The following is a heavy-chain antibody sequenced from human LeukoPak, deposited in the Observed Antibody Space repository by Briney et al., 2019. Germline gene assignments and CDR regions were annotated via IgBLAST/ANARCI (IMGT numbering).Heavy chain of an antibody. J-gene: IGHJ3*02. Sequence: GASVKVSCKASGYTFTSYGISWVRQAPGQGLEWMGWINTYNGNTNYAQKLQGRVTMTTDTSTNTAYMELRSLRSDDTAVYYCARDYYDSSGYYYDAFDIWGQGTMVTASS. CDR3: ARDYYDSSGYYYDAFDI. V-gene: IGHV1-18*01. CDR2: INTYNGNT. D-gene: IGHD3-22*01. CDR1: GYTFTSYG.